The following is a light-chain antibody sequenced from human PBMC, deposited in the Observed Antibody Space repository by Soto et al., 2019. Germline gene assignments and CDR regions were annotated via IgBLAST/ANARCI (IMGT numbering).Light chain of an antibody. CDR3: QQYGRPSRT. CDR2: GAS. CDR1: QSVSSY. J-gene: IGKJ1*01. Sequence: EIVLTQSPGTLSLSPGERATLSCRASQSVSSYLAWYQQKPGQAPRLLIYGASSRATGIPDRFSGSGSGTAFTLTISSLEPEDFAVYYCQQYGRPSRTFGQGTKVEIK. V-gene: IGKV3-20*01.